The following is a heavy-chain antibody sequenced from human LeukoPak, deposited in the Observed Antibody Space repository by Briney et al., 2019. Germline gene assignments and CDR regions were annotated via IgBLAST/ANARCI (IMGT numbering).Heavy chain of an antibody. CDR2: INWNGGST. CDR1: GFTFDDYG. J-gene: IGHJ4*02. D-gene: IGHD3-22*01. Sequence: GGSLRLSCAASGFTFDDYGMSWVRQAPGKGLEWVSGINWNGGSTGYADSVKGRFTISRDNAKNFLYLQMNSLRAEDTALYYCAREGYYDSSGGFDYWGQGTLVTVSS. CDR3: AREGYYDSSGGFDY. V-gene: IGHV3-20*04.